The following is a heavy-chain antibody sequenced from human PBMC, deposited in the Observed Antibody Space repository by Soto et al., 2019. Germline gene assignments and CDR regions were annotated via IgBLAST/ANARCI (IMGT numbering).Heavy chain of an antibody. CDR1: GFSLSTSGVG. V-gene: IGHV2-5*02. CDR2: IYWDDDK. J-gene: IGHJ4*02. D-gene: IGHD5-12*01. CDR3: AHVYGGYDNFDY. Sequence: QITLKESGPTLVKPTQTLTLTCTFSGFSLSTSGVGVGWIRQPPGKALEWLALIYWDDDKRYSPSLKSRLTTTTDTSKIQVVLTMTNMDPVDTATYYCAHVYGGYDNFDYWGQGTLVTVSS.